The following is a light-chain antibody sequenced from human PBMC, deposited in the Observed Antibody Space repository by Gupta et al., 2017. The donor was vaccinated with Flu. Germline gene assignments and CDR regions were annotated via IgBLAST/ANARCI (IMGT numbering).Light chain of an antibody. CDR2: AAS. J-gene: IGKJ1*01. CDR1: QSFSGSY. V-gene: IGKV3-20*01. Sequence: VLTQYPGTLSLSAGERATTTCRASQSFSGSYLVWYQQKPAQAPRLLIYAASRWAAGIPDRFSGSESGTDFTLTISRLEPEDFAVYYCHHNGSSPLTFGQGTTVEIK. CDR3: HHNGSSPLT.